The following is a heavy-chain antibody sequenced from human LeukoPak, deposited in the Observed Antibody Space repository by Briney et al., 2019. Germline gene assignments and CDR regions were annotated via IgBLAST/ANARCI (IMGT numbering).Heavy chain of an antibody. Sequence: PSETLSLTCAVSGGSISGDNWWSWVRQPAGKGLEWIGEIHHSGSTKDNPSLKSRVTISVDKSKKQFSLRLSSVTAADTAVYYCARRNYYDSTGYWNNWGQGTLVTVSS. J-gene: IGHJ4*02. CDR3: ARRNYYDSTGYWNN. CDR1: GGSISGDNW. CDR2: IHHSGST. D-gene: IGHD3-22*01. V-gene: IGHV4-4*02.